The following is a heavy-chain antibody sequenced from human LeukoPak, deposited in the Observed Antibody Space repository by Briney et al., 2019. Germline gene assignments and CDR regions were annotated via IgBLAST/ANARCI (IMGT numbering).Heavy chain of an antibody. CDR2: ISYSGDT. CDR3: ARHLKKNGYNYYFDY. J-gene: IGHJ4*02. D-gene: IGHD5-24*01. CDR1: GGSINAYY. V-gene: IGHV4-59*08. Sequence: SETLSLTCTVSGGSINAYYWSWIRQPPRKGLEWIGYISYSGDTNYNPSLKSRVTISVDTSRNQFSLRLSSVTATDTAVYYCARHLKKNGYNYYFDYWGQGTLVTVSS.